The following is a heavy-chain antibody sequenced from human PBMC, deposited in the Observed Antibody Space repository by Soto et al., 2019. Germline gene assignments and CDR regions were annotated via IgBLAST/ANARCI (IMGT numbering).Heavy chain of an antibody. CDR1: GFTFSSYG. Sequence: GGSLRLSCAASGFTFSSYGMHWVRQAPGKGLEWVAVIWYDGSNKYYADSVKGRFTISRDNSKNTLYLQMNSLRAEDTAVYYCARDTGRRVPATEYYFDYWGQGTLVTVSS. D-gene: IGHD2-2*01. CDR2: IWYDGSNK. V-gene: IGHV3-33*01. CDR3: ARDTGRRVPATEYYFDY. J-gene: IGHJ4*02.